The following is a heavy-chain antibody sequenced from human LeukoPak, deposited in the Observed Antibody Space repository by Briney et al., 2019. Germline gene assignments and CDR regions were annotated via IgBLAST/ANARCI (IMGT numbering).Heavy chain of an antibody. V-gene: IGHV3-48*01. D-gene: IGHD6-19*01. J-gene: IGHJ4*02. Sequence: PGGSLRLSCAASGFTFSSYSMNWVRQAPGKGLEWVSYISSSSSTIYYADSVKGRFTISRDNAKNSLYLQMNSLRAEDTAVYYCAKDSLSYSSGWYNLGYFDYWGQGTLVTVSS. CDR2: ISSSSSTI. CDR1: GFTFSSYS. CDR3: AKDSLSYSSGWYNLGYFDY.